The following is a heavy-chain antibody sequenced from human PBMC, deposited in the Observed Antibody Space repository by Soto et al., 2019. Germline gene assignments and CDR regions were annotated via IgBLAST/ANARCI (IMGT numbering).Heavy chain of an antibody. Sequence: EVQLLESGGGLVQPGGSLRLSCAASGFTFSSYSLSWVRQAPGQGLEWVSGFRTSGDDGTTYYADSVKGRFTISRDNSKNTLFLQMDNLRAEDTAIYYCAKKVNSGPGSQYFDYWGQGTLVTVSS. CDR2: FRTSGDDGTT. V-gene: IGHV3-23*01. CDR3: AKKVNSGPGSQYFDY. CDR1: GFTFSSYS. J-gene: IGHJ4*02. D-gene: IGHD3-10*01.